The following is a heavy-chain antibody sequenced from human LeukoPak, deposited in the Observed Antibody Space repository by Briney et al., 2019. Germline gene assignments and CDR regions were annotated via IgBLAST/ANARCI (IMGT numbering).Heavy chain of an antibody. CDR3: AGHYYDSSGYILGDAFDI. J-gene: IGHJ3*02. CDR2: IYYSGST. Sequence: SETLSLTCTVSGGSISSSSYYWGWIRQPPGKGLEWIGGIYYSGSTYYNPSLKSRVTISVDTSKNQFSLKLSSVTAADTAVYYCAGHYYDSSGYILGDAFDIWGQGTMVTVSS. V-gene: IGHV4-39*01. CDR1: GGSISSSSYY. D-gene: IGHD3-22*01.